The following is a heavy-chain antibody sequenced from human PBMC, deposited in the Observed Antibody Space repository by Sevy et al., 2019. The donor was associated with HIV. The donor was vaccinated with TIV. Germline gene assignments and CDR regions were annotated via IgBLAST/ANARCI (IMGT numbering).Heavy chain of an antibody. CDR3: ARSLWDFNAFDI. J-gene: IGHJ3*02. D-gene: IGHD1-26*01. CDR2: VFYNGDI. V-gene: IGHV4-39*01. CDR1: GGSISSNSYY. Sequence: SETLSLTSTVSGGSISSNSYYWGWIRQPPGKGLEWIGSVFYNGDIYYNSSLKSRVTFSVDTSKNQFSLKLSSVTAADTAVYYCARSLWDFNAFDIWGQGTMVTVSS.